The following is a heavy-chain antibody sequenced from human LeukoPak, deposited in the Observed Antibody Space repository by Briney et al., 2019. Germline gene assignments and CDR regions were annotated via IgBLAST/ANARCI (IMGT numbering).Heavy chain of an antibody. CDR3: ARAAQWLAPYDAFDI. Sequence: GGSLRLSCAASGFTVSSNYMSWVRQAPGKGLEWVSVIYSGGSTYYADSVKGRFTISRHNSKNTLYLQMNSLRAEDTAVYYCARAAQWLAPYDAFDIWGQGTMVTVSS. CDR1: GFTVSSNY. J-gene: IGHJ3*02. D-gene: IGHD6-19*01. CDR2: IYSGGST. V-gene: IGHV3-53*04.